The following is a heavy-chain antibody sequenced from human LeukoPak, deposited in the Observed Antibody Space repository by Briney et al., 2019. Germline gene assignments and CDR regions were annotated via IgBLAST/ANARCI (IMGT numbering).Heavy chain of an antibody. Sequence: QTGGSLRLSCAASGFTFSSYGMHWVRQAPGKGLEWVAVIWCDGSNKYYADSVKGRFTISRDNSKNTLYLQMNSLRADDTAVYYCARGSSGYSSAANYWGQGTLVTVSS. CDR2: IWCDGSNK. D-gene: IGHD3-22*01. V-gene: IGHV3-33*01. J-gene: IGHJ4*02. CDR1: GFTFSSYG. CDR3: ARGSSGYSSAANY.